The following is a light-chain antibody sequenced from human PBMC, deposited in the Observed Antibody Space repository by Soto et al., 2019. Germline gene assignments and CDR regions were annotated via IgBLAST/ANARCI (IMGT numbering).Light chain of an antibody. Sequence: AIRMTQSPSSLSASTRDRVTITCRASQGVSSYLDWYQQKPGKAPELLIHGASTLQSGVPSRFSGSGSGTDFTLTISWLQSEDFATYYCQQYYSYPFSFGGGTKVEIK. V-gene: IGKV1-8*01. CDR2: GAS. CDR3: QQYYSYPFS. CDR1: QGVSSY. J-gene: IGKJ4*01.